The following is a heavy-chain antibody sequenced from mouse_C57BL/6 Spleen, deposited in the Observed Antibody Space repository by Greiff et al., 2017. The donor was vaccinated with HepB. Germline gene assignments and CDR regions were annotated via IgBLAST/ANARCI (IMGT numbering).Heavy chain of an antibody. V-gene: IGHV5-17*01. J-gene: IGHJ4*01. D-gene: IGHD2-10*01. CDR1: GFTFSDYG. CDR2: ISSGSSTI. Sequence: EVQRVESGGGLVKPGGSLKLSCAASGFTFSDYGMHWVRQAPEKGLEWVAYISSGSSTIYYADTVKGRFTISRDNAKNTLFLQMTSLRSEDTAMYYCARSYYGTYYAMDYWGQGTSVTVSS. CDR3: ARSYYGTYYAMDY.